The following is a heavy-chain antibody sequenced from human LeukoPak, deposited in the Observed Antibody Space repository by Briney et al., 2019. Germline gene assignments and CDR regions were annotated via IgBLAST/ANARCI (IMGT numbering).Heavy chain of an antibody. D-gene: IGHD3-16*01. V-gene: IGHV1-69*04. Sequence: ASVKVSCKASGGTFSSYAISWVRQAPGQGLEWMGRIIPIFGIANYAQKFQGRVTITADKSTSTAYMELSSLRSEDAAVYYCARDGGTQHYWGQGTLVTVSS. CDR2: IIPIFGIA. J-gene: IGHJ4*02. CDR1: GGTFSSYA. CDR3: ARDGGTQHY.